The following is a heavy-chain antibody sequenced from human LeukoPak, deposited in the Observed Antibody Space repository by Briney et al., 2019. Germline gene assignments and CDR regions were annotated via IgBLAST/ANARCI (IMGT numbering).Heavy chain of an antibody. D-gene: IGHD6-6*01. CDR3: ASREGRPDYYYMDV. CDR1: GGSFSGYY. Sequence: SETLSLTCAVYGGSFSGYYWSWIRQPPGKGLEWIGEINHSGSTNYNPSLKSRVTISVDTSKNQFSLKLSSVTAADTAVYYCASREGRPDYYYMDVWGKGTTVTVSS. CDR2: INHSGST. V-gene: IGHV4-34*01. J-gene: IGHJ6*03.